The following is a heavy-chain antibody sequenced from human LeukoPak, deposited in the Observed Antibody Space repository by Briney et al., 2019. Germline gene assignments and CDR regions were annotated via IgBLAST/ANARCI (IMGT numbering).Heavy chain of an antibody. J-gene: IGHJ6*02. D-gene: IGHD4-17*01. V-gene: IGHV3-74*01. Sequence: PGGSLRLSCAASGFTFSNYWVHWVRQAPGKGLVWVSRINPDGSTINYADSVKGRFTISRDNSKNTLYLQMNSLRAEDTAVYYCARDGGEDYVVYYYYGMDVWGQGTTVTVSS. CDR2: INPDGSTI. CDR1: GFTFSNYW. CDR3: ARDGGEDYVVYYYYGMDV.